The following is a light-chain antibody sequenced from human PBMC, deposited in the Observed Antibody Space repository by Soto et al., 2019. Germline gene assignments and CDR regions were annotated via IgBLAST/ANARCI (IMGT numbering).Light chain of an antibody. CDR2: GAS. Sequence: TLSLAAVSVSPGERATLSCRASQSVSSNLAWYQQKPGQAPRLLIYGASTRATGIPARFSGSASGTDFTLTTSSLEPEDFAVYSCLPAIHLPRFDQRTRLEI. J-gene: IGKJ5*01. V-gene: IGKV3-15*01. CDR1: QSVSSN. CDR3: LPAIHLPR.